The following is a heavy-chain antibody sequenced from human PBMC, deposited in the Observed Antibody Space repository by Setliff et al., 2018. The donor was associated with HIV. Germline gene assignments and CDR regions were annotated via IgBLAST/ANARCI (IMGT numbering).Heavy chain of an antibody. J-gene: IGHJ4*02. CDR3: ARIPNHSSGFDY. CDR1: ATFTNVD. V-gene: IGHV1-8*01. Sequence: ASVKVSCKASATFTNVDIHWLRRATGQGLEWMGWMTPYSGNTGYAQKFQGRVTMTRKTSISTAYMELRSLRSEDTAVYYCARIPNHSSGFDYWGQGTPVTVSS. CDR2: MTPYSGNT. D-gene: IGHD3-22*01.